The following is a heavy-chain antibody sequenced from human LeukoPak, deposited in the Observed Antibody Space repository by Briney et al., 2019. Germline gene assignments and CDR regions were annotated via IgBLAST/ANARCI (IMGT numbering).Heavy chain of an antibody. CDR1: GFTFSTYW. CDR2: IKQVGSEK. CDR3: GTDLGSSRPNF. V-gene: IGHV3-7*01. J-gene: IGHJ4*02. Sequence: GRSLRPSCAASGFTFSTYWMSWVRQAPGKGLEWVANIKQVGSEKYYVDSAKGRFTISRDHAKNSLYLQMTSLRAEDTAVYYFGTDLGSSRPNFWGQGILVTVSS. D-gene: IGHD6-13*01.